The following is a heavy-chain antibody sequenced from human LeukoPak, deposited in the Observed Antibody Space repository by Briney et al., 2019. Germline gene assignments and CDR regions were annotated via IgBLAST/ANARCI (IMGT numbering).Heavy chain of an antibody. CDR3: ARPAPYGSGSYYRSTPPDY. CDR2: INAGNGNT. J-gene: IGHJ4*02. Sequence: GASVKVSCKASGYTFTSYAMHWVRQAPGQRLGRMGWINAGNGNTKYSQKFQGRVTITRDTSASTAYMELSSLRSEDTAVYYCARPAPYGSGSYYRSTPPDYWGQGTLVTVSS. CDR1: GYTFTSYA. D-gene: IGHD3-10*01. V-gene: IGHV1-3*01.